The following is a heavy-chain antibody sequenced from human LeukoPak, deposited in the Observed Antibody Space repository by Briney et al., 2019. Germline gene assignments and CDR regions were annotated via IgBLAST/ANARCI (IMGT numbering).Heavy chain of an antibody. Sequence: PGGSLRLSCAASGFTFSSYWMSWVRQAPGKGLEWVANIKKDGSEKYYVDSVKGRFTISRDNAKNSLYLQMKSLRVEDTAVYYCASDLVVAATATYGMDVWGLGTTVTVSS. CDR2: IKKDGSEK. CDR1: GFTFSSYW. D-gene: IGHD2-15*01. J-gene: IGHJ6*02. V-gene: IGHV3-7*01. CDR3: ASDLVVAATATYGMDV.